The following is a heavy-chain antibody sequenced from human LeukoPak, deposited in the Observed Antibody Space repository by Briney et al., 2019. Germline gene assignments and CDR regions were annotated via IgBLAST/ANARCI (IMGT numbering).Heavy chain of an antibody. V-gene: IGHV1-2*02. CDR2: INPNSGGT. Sequence: GASVKVSCKASGYTFTGYYMHWVRQAPGQGLEWMGWINPNSGGTNYAQKFQGRVIMTRDTSISTAYMELSRLRSDDTAVYYCARLETIVVVPAAHFDYWGQGTLVTVSS. CDR3: ARLETIVVVPAAHFDY. D-gene: IGHD2-2*01. J-gene: IGHJ4*02. CDR1: GYTFTGYY.